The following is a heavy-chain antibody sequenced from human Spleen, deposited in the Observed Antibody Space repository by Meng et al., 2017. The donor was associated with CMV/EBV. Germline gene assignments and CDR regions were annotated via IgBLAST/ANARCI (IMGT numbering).Heavy chain of an antibody. V-gene: IGHV3-7*01. CDR3: VPHDFPMDV. CDR2: IGQRGGDR. J-gene: IGHJ6*02. D-gene: IGHD3-3*01. Sequence: SCAASGVSFSNYWMSWVRQAPGKGLDWVANIGQRGGDRDYAGSVRGRFTISRDNAKNSLYLQMNSLRVEDTAVYYCVPHDFPMDVWGQGTTVTVSS. CDR1: GVSFSNYW.